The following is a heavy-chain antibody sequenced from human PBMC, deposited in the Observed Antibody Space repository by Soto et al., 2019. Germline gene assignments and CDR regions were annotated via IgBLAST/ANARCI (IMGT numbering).Heavy chain of an antibody. Sequence: GGSLRLSCAASVFTLDDYAMHWVRQAPGKGLEWVSGISWNSGSIGYADSVKGRFTISRDNAKNSLYLQMNSLRVEDTAVYYCARVGGAWYSDLWGRGTLVTVSS. CDR2: ISWNSGSI. CDR3: ARVGGAWYSDL. CDR1: VFTLDDYA. J-gene: IGHJ2*01. V-gene: IGHV3-9*01. D-gene: IGHD3-10*01.